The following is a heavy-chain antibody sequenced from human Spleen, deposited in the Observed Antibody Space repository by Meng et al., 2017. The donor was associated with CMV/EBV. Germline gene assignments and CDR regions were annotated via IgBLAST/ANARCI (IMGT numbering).Heavy chain of an antibody. CDR2: IYHSGST. J-gene: IGHJ4*02. Sequence: QVQLQESGPGLVKPSGTLSLTCAVSGGSISSSNLWTWVRQVPGKGLEWIGEIYHSGSTNYNPSLKSRVTISVAKFKNQFSLKLGSVTAADTAVYYCARIERRRILKYCGSDCSTTDYWGQGTLVTVSS. CDR1: GGSISSSNL. CDR3: ARIERRRILKYCGSDCSTTDY. D-gene: IGHD2-21*02. V-gene: IGHV4-4*02.